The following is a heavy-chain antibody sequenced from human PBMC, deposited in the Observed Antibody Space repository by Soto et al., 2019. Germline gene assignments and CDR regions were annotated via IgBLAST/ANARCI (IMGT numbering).Heavy chain of an antibody. CDR3: ARVLRARGGTTDYYYGMDV. J-gene: IGHJ6*02. CDR1: GGTFSSHA. CDR2: IIPIFGTA. V-gene: IGHV1-69*13. Sequence: GASVKVSCKASGGTFSSHASSWVRQAPGQRLEWMGGIIPIFGTANYAQKFQGRVTITADESTSTAYMELSSLRSEDTAVYYCARVLRARGGTTDYYYGMDVWGQGTTVTVSS. D-gene: IGHD1-7*01.